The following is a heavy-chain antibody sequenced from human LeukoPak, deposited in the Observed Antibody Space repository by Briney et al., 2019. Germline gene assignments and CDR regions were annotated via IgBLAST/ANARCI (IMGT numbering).Heavy chain of an antibody. CDR1: GYSISSGYY. V-gene: IGHV4-38-2*02. CDR2: IYHSGSA. J-gene: IGHJ4*02. CDR3: ARHYFDWFLDY. Sequence: SETLSLTCTVSGYSISSGYYWGWIRQPPGKGLEWIGSIYHSGSAYYNPSLKSRVTISVDTSKNQFSLKLTSVTAADTAVYYCARHYFDWFLDYWGQGTLVTVSS. D-gene: IGHD3-9*01.